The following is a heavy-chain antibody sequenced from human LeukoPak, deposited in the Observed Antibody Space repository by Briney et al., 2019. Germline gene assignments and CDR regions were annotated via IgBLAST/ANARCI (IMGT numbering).Heavy chain of an antibody. Sequence: GGSLRLSCAASGFTFSSYAMHWVRQAPGKGLEYVSAISSNGGSTYYANSVKGRFTISRDNSKNTLYLQMGSLRAEDMAVYYCARGSRFGHWGQGTLVTVSS. CDR2: ISSNGGST. CDR1: GFTFSSYA. CDR3: ARGSRFGH. J-gene: IGHJ4*02. D-gene: IGHD3-3*01. V-gene: IGHV3-64*01.